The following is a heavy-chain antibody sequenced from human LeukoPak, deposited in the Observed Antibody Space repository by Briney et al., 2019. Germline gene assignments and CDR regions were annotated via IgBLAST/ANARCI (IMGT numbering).Heavy chain of an antibody. J-gene: IGHJ4*02. Sequence: PGRSLRLSCAASGFTFSSYGMHWVRQAPGKGLEWVALTLLNGSNNYYVDSVKGRFTISRDNSKNTLYLQMNSLRPEDTAVYSCARDRLEALAGTRGFDYWGQGILVTVSS. CDR1: GFTFSSYG. V-gene: IGHV3-30*03. CDR3: ARDRLEALAGTRGFDY. CDR2: TLLNGSNN. D-gene: IGHD6-19*01.